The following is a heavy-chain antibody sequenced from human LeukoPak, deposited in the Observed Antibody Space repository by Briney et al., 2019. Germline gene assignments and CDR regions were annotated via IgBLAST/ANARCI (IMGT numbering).Heavy chain of an antibody. CDR2: ISSSSSDI. J-gene: IGHJ4*02. V-gene: IGHV3-21*01. CDR3: ATGYTSGTRIDY. D-gene: IGHD6-19*01. Sequence: GGSLRLSCAASGFTFSAFSMNWVRQAPGKGLEWVSAISSSSSDIYYTDSVKGRFTISRDNANNFLYLQVSSLRAEDTAVYHCATGYTSGTRIDYWGQGTLVSVSS. CDR1: GFTFSAFS.